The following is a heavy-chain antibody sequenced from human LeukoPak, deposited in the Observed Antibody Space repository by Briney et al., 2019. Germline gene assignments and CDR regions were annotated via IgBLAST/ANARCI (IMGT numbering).Heavy chain of an antibody. V-gene: IGHV3-9*01. CDR3: AKDISGFGDPSGLDY. D-gene: IGHD3-10*01. J-gene: IGHJ4*02. CDR1: GFTFSTYA. Sequence: PGGSLRLSCAASGFTFSTYAMHWVRQAPGKGLEWVSGISWNSGSIGYADSVKGRFTISRDNAKNSLYLQMNSLRAEDTALYYCAKDISGFGDPSGLDYWGQGTLVTVSS. CDR2: ISWNSGSI.